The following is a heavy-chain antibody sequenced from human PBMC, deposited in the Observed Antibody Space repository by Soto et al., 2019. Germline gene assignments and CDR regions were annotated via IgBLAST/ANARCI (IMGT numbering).Heavy chain of an antibody. V-gene: IGHV5-10-1*01. D-gene: IGHD2-2*01. J-gene: IGHJ6*02. CDR2: IDPSDSYT. Sequence: GESLKISCKGSGYIFTSYWISWVRQMPGKGLEWMGRIDPSDSYTNYSPSFQGHVTMSTDKSMSTAYLQWSSLKASDTAMYYCARRYCSSTACPRNYYGMDVWGQGSTVTVSS. CDR3: ARRYCSSTACPRNYYGMDV. CDR1: GYIFTSYW.